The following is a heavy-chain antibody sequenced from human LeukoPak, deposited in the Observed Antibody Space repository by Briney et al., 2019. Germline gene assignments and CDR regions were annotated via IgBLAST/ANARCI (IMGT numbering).Heavy chain of an antibody. D-gene: IGHD1-1*01. CDR3: ARVEATTGRNYHYYYMDV. CDR1: GFYFSGYS. V-gene: IGHV3-21*06. CDR2: INTGSTYM. J-gene: IGHJ6*03. Sequence: GGSLRLSCAASGFYFSGYSMNWVRQAPGKGLEWGSSINTGSTYMYYADSVKGRFTISRDNAKNSLHLQMYSLRAEDTAVYFCARVEATTGRNYHYYYMDVWGKGTTVTVSS.